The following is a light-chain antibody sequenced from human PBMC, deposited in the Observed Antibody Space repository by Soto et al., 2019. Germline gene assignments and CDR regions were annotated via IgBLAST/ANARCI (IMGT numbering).Light chain of an antibody. CDR1: QSVRNN. V-gene: IGKV3-15*01. CDR3: HQYNNWPRT. J-gene: IGKJ5*01. CDR2: GAS. Sequence: EIVMTQSPATLSVSPGERATLSCRASQSVRNNLAWYQQKPGQAPSLLIYGASTRATGIPARFSGSGSGTEFTLTISSLQSEDSAVYFCHQYNNWPRTFGQGTRLEIQ.